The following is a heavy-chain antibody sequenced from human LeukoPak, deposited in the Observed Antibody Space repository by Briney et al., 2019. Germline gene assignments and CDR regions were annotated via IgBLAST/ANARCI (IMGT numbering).Heavy chain of an antibody. D-gene: IGHD2-15*01. CDR2: IIPIIGTA. Sequence: ASVKVSCKASGGTFSSYAISWVRQAPGQGLEWMGGIIPIIGTANYAQKFQGRVTITTDESTSTAYMELSSLRSEDTAVYYCARGSNGGNYFDYWGQGTLVTVSS. CDR3: ARGSNGGNYFDY. CDR1: GGTFSSYA. J-gene: IGHJ4*02. V-gene: IGHV1-69*05.